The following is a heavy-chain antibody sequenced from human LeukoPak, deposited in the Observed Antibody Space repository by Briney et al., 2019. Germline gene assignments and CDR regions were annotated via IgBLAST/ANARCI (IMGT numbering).Heavy chain of an antibody. CDR2: IYSDGST. CDR3: ARAPLLSTIQDRYYFDY. D-gene: IGHD5/OR15-5a*01. CDR1: EFTVSSNY. V-gene: IGHV3-66*01. J-gene: IGHJ4*02. Sequence: AGGSLRLSCAASEFTVSSNYMSWVRQAPGKGLELVSVIYSDGSTYYSDPVKDRFTISRDISKNTLYLQLNSLRAEDTAVYYCARAPLLSTIQDRYYFDYWGQGTLVTVSS.